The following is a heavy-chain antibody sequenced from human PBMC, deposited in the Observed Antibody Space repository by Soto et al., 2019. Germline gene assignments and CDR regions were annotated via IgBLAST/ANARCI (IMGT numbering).Heavy chain of an antibody. D-gene: IGHD3-10*01. CDR1: GFTFNSYA. V-gene: IGHV3-30-3*02. J-gene: IGHJ3*02. CDR3: AKTMVRGVFDAFDI. CDR2: ISYDGSSK. Sequence: QVQLVESGGGVVQPGRSLRLSCAASGFTFNSYAMHWVRQAPGKGLEWGAVISYDGSSKYYADSVKGRFTISRDNSKNTLYLQMNSLRAEDTAVYYCAKTMVRGVFDAFDIWGQGTMVTVSS.